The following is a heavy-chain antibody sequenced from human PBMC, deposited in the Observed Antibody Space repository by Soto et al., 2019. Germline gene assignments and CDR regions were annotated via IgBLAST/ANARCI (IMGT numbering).Heavy chain of an antibody. CDR3: ARERPDGARLDP. CDR2: IYYSGST. CDR1: GGSISSGDYY. D-gene: IGHD6-6*01. V-gene: IGHV4-30-4*01. J-gene: IGHJ5*02. Sequence: QVQLQESGPGLVKPSQTLSLTCTVSGGSISSGDYYWSWIRQPPGKGLEWIGYIYYSGSTHYHPSLKSRVTISVDTSKNQFSLKLSSVTAADTAVYYCARERPDGARLDPWGQGTLVTVSS.